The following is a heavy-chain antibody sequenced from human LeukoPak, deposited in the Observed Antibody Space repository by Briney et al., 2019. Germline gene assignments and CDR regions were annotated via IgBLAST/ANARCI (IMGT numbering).Heavy chain of an antibody. CDR3: AREGGPYRPLDY. V-gene: IGHV4-4*02. J-gene: IGHJ4*02. Sequence: PSGTLSLTCGVSGGSISSTNWWTWVRQPPGEGLEWIGEVHLSGRANYNPSLESRVTMSVDMSENHISLKLTSVTAADTAVYYCAREGGPYRPLDYSGQGTLVTVSS. CDR1: GGSISSTNW. CDR2: VHLSGRA.